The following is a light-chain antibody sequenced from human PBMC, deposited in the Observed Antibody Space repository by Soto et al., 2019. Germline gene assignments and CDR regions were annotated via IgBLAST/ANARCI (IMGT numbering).Light chain of an antibody. V-gene: IGKV3-11*01. Sequence: EIVLTQSPATLSLSPGERATLSCRASQSVSSYLAWYQQKPGQAPRLLIYDASNSATGIPARFSGSGSGTDFTPTISSLEPEDFAVYYCQQRSNWPYTFGQGTKLEIK. J-gene: IGKJ2*01. CDR2: DAS. CDR3: QQRSNWPYT. CDR1: QSVSSY.